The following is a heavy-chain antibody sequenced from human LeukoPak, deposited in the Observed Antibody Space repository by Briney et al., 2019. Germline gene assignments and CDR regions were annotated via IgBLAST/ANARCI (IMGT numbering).Heavy chain of an antibody. Sequence: SQTLSLTCTVSGGSISSGSYYWSWIRQPAGKGLEWIGRIYTSGSTIYNPSLKSRVTISVDTSKNQFSLKLSSVTAADTAVYYCARVPIAARPYDAFDIWGQGTMVTVSS. CDR3: ARVPIAARPYDAFDI. D-gene: IGHD6-6*01. CDR1: GGSISSGSYY. CDR2: IYTSGST. V-gene: IGHV4-61*02. J-gene: IGHJ3*02.